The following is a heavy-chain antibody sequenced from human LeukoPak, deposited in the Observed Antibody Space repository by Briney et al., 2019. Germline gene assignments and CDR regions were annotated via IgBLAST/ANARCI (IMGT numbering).Heavy chain of an antibody. CDR3: AIDKSWNFPL. D-gene: IGHD1-7*01. CDR1: GFTLSSHW. CDR2: IKPDGSEK. V-gene: IGHV3-7*01. J-gene: IGHJ4*02. Sequence: GGSLRLSCAASGFTLSSHWMTWVRQAPGKGLEWVATIKPDGSEKYYVDSLKGRFTISRDNARNSLYLQMNSLRVEDTAVYYCAIDKSWNFPLWGQGTLVTVSS.